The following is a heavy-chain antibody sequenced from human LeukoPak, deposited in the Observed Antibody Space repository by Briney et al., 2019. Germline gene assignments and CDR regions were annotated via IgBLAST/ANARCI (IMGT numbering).Heavy chain of an antibody. CDR1: TDSITTYY. V-gene: IGHV4-59*01. D-gene: IGHD3-10*01. CDR3: ARDPPGSGSYLDY. CDR2: VYYTGST. Sequence: SETLSFTCTVSTDSITTYYWTWVRQPPGKGLEYIGYVYYTGSTNYNPSLKSRVTISLDTSKNQFSLKLTSVTVADTAVYYCARDPPGSGSYLDYWGQGTLVTVSS. J-gene: IGHJ4*02.